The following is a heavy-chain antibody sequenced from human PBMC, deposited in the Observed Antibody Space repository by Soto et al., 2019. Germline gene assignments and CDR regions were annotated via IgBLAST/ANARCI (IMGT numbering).Heavy chain of an antibody. CDR1: GGTFSSYA. CDR2: IIPIFGTA. V-gene: IGHV1-69*13. CDR3: ASSPHVLRFLEWLLPKEFDY. Sequence: SVKVSCKASGGTFSSYAISWVRQAPGQGLEWMGGIIPIFGTANYAQKFQGRVTITADESTSTAYMELSSLRSEDTAVYYCASSPHVLRFLEWLLPKEFDYWGQGTLVTVS. D-gene: IGHD3-3*01. J-gene: IGHJ4*02.